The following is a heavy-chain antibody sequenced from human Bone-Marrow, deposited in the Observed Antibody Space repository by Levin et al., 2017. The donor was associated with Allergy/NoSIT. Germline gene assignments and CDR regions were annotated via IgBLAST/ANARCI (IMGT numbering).Heavy chain of an antibody. D-gene: IGHD3-16*01. CDR2: ISNSGST. Sequence: PSETLSLTCTVSGASITSTKYYWSWIRQPPGKGLEWIGYISNSGSTYYNPSLKSRISISSDTSKNQFSLKLSSVTAADTAVYYCARGAITFGAIMYPGAIDNWGQGTLVTVSS. CDR3: ARGAITFGAIMYPGAIDN. V-gene: IGHV4-30-4*01. CDR1: GASITSTKYY. J-gene: IGHJ4*02.